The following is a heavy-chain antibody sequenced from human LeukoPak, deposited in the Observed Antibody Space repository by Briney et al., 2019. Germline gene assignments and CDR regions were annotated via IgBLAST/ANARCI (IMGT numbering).Heavy chain of an antibody. CDR3: ARDRSCGGDCSFDY. V-gene: IGHV3-66*01. CDR1: GFTVRSNY. CDR2: FYSDGNT. J-gene: IGHJ4*02. Sequence: GGSLRLSCSASGFTVRSNYESWVRQVPGKGLEWVGVFYSDGNTYYADSVKNRFTISRDNSKNTLYLQMNSVRAEDTAVYYCARDRSCGGDCSFDYWGQGTLVTVS. D-gene: IGHD2-21*02.